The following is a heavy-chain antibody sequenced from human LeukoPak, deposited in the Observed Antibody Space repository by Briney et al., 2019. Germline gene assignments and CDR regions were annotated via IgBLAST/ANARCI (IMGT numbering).Heavy chain of an antibody. CDR3: ARDKSYFGSGNYHYFDS. CDR1: GFTFSSYA. CDR2: ISHDGGNK. V-gene: IGHV3-30*03. D-gene: IGHD3-10*01. J-gene: IGHJ4*02. Sequence: TGGSLRLSCAASGFTFSSYAMSWVRQAPGKRLEWVAFISHDGGNKKYGDSVKGRFTISRDNSKNTVYLQMNSLRPEDTALYYCARDKSYFGSGNYHYFDSWGQGALVIVSS.